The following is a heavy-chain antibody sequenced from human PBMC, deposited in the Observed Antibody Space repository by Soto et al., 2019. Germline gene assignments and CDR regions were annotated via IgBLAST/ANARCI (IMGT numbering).Heavy chain of an antibody. D-gene: IGHD4-4*01. CDR3: AKQVRDGTSSPYYFDY. Sequence: VGSLRLSGAGSGFTFSNYAMSWVRQAPGKGLEWVSAISSAVNTYYADSVKGRFTISRDNSKNTLSLQMNSLRAEDTAVYYCAKQVRDGTSSPYYFDYWGQGTLVTVSS. J-gene: IGHJ4*02. CDR2: ISSAVNT. CDR1: GFTFSNYA. V-gene: IGHV3-23*01.